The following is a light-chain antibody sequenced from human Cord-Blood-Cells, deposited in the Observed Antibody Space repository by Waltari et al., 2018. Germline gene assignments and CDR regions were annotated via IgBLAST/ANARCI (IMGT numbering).Light chain of an antibody. CDR2: GAS. Sequence: EIVLTQSPGTLSLSPGERATLSCRASQSISSSYLAWYQQKPGQAPRLFIYGASSRATGIPDRFRGSGSGTDFTLTISRLEPEDFAGYYCQQYGSSPYTFGQGTKLEIK. J-gene: IGKJ2*01. CDR1: QSISSSY. V-gene: IGKV3-20*01. CDR3: QQYGSSPYT.